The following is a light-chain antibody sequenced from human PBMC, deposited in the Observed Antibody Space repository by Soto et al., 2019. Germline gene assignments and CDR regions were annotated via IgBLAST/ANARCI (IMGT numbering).Light chain of an antibody. J-gene: IGLJ1*01. CDR2: EVN. CDR1: SSDIGTYNL. CDR3: CSYAGSSTLYV. V-gene: IGLV2-23*02. Sequence: QSVLTQPASVSGSPGQSITISCTGTSSDIGTYNLVSWYQQHPGKAPKLMIYEVNKLPSGVSDRFSGSKSGNTASLTISGLQAEDEADYYCCSYAGSSTLYVFGTGTKLTVL.